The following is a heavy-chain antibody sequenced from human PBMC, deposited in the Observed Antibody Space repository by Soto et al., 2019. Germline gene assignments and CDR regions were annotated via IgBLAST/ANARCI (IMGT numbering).Heavy chain of an antibody. D-gene: IGHD2-2*01. Sequence: QVQLQESGPGLVKPSETLSLTCTVSGGSVSSGSYYWSWIRQPPGKGLEWIGSIYYSGSTNYNPSLKSRVTISVDTSKNQFSLKLSSVTAADTAVYYCARVPTLGPAARYYYYGMDVWGQGTTVTVSS. CDR1: GGSVSSGSYY. CDR2: IYYSGST. CDR3: ARVPTLGPAARYYYYGMDV. J-gene: IGHJ6*02. V-gene: IGHV4-61*01.